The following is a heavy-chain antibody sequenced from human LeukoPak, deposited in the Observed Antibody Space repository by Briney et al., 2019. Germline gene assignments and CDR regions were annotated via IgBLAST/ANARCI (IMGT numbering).Heavy chain of an antibody. D-gene: IGHD1-26*01. CDR1: GFTFSSYA. CDR2: ISGSGGST. CDR3: AKDVEWETVRGAFDI. J-gene: IGHJ3*02. V-gene: IGHV3-23*01. Sequence: GGSLRLSCAASGFTFSSYAMTWVRQAPGKGLECVSVISGSGGSTYYADSVKGRFTLSRDNSKNTLYLQMNSLRAEDTALYYCAKDVEWETVRGAFDIWGQGTMVTVSS.